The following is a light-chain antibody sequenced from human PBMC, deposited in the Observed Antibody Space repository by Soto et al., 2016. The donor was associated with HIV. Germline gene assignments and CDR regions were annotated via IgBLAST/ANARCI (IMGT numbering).Light chain of an antibody. CDR1: QGNSSW. V-gene: IGKV1-5*03. CDR3: QQYDTSWT. Sequence: DIQMTQSPSTLSAVVGDRVTITCRASQGNSSWLAWYQHKPPNAPKLLIYKASTLESEVPSRFSGSGSGTDFTLTINSLQPDDFATYYCQQYDTSWTFGQGTKVEIK. J-gene: IGKJ1*01. CDR2: KAS.